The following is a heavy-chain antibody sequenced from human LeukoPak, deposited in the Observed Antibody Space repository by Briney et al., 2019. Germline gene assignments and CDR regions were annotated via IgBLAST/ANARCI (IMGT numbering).Heavy chain of an antibody. CDR1: GFTFSSSA. CDR3: AKFYDILTGYFDY. D-gene: IGHD3-9*01. J-gene: IGHJ4*02. CDR2: ISGGGSTT. Sequence: GGALRLSCADSGFTFSSSAMSWVRQTPGKGVEWVSAISGGGSTTYYAYYADSVKGRFTISRDDSKNTLYLQMNSLRAEDTAVYYCAKFYDILTGYFDYWGQGTLVTVSS. V-gene: IGHV3-23*01.